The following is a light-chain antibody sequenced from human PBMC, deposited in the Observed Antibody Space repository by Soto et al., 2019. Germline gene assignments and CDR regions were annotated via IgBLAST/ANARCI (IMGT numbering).Light chain of an antibody. Sequence: SALTQPPSASGSPAQSVTISCTGTSSDVGGYNYVSWYQQHPGKAPKLMIYEVSKRPSGVPDRFSGSKSGNTASLTVSGLQAEDEADYYCSSYAGSNNFVFGTGTKLTVL. CDR3: SSYAGSNNFV. V-gene: IGLV2-8*01. J-gene: IGLJ1*01. CDR2: EVS. CDR1: SSDVGGYNY.